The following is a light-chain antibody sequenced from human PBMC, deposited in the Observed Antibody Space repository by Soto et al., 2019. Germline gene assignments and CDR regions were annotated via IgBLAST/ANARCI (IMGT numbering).Light chain of an antibody. CDR2: GAS. V-gene: IGKV3-20*01. CDR1: QSVSSSY. CDR3: QQYGSSPT. Sequence: VLTQSPGTLSLSPGERATLSCRASQSVSSSYLAWYQQKPGQAPRLLIYGASSRATGIPDRFSGSGSGPDFTLTISRLEPEDFAVYYCQQYGSSPTCGQGTKVESK. J-gene: IGKJ1*01.